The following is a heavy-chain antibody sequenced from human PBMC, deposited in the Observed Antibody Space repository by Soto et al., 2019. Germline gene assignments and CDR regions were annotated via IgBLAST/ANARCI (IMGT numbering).Heavy chain of an antibody. J-gene: IGHJ6*02. CDR3: ARGGKGAAAGKMDV. CDR2: INHSGST. D-gene: IGHD6-13*01. Sequence: QVQLQQWGAGLLKPSETLSLTCAVYGGSFSGYYWSWIRQPPGKGLEWIGEINHSGSTNYNPSLKRRVNISVDTSKNQFSLKMSSVTAADTAVYYCARGGKGAAAGKMDVWGQGTTVTVSS. V-gene: IGHV4-34*01. CDR1: GGSFSGYY.